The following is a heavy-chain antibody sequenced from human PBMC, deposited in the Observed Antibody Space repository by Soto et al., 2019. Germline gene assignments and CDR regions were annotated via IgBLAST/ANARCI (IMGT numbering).Heavy chain of an antibody. CDR3: TSYDNSGYFYLNY. V-gene: IGHV3-73*02. CDR2: VRTKNNNYAT. CDR1: GFTFSASA. D-gene: IGHD3-22*01. Sequence: ELQLVESGGGLVQPGSSLRLSCAASGFTFSASAIHWVRQASGKGLEWVGRVRTKNNNYATTYAASVTGRFTISRDDSRNTAFLQMSSLKTEDTAIYYCTSYDNSGYFYLNYWGQGTLVTVSS. J-gene: IGHJ4*02.